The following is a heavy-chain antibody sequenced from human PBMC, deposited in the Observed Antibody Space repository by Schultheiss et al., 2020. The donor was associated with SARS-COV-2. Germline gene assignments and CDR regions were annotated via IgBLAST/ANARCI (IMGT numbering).Heavy chain of an antibody. J-gene: IGHJ6*02. CDR3: ARVTLITMVRGVTDRTYGLDGMDV. D-gene: IGHD3-10*01. CDR1: GGSFSGYY. Sequence: SQTLSLTCVVYGGSFSGYYWSWIRQPPGKGLEWIGEINHSGSTNYNPSLKSRVTISVDTSKNQFSLKLSSVTAADTAVYYCARVTLITMVRGVTDRTYGLDGMDVWGQGTTVTVSS. CDR2: INHSGST. V-gene: IGHV4-34*01.